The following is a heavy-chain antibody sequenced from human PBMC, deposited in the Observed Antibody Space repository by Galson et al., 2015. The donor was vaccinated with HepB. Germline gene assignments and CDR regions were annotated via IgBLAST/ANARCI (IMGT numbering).Heavy chain of an antibody. CDR3: ASHSTTGGMDV. CDR2: ISYDGSNK. D-gene: IGHD6-13*01. Sequence: SLRLSCAASGFTFSSYGMHWVRQAPGKGLEWVAVISYDGSNKYYADSVKGRFTISRDNSKNTLYLQMNSLRAEDTAVYYCASHSTTGGMDVWGQGTTVTVSS. CDR1: GFTFSSYG. J-gene: IGHJ6*02. V-gene: IGHV3-30*03.